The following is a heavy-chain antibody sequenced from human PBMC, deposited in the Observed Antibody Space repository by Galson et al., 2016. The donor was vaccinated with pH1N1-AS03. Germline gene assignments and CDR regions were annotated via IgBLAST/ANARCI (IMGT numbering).Heavy chain of an antibody. CDR3: VRGGREIRSDAIFPGGADS. V-gene: IGHV4-38-2*02. Sequence: LSLTCSVSGYSISTGYYWGWIRQPPGKGLEWIGSIYHTGTSHYNPSVKSRVIISVDTSKNQFSLKLSSVSAADTAVYYCVRGGREIRSDAIFPGGADSWGRGTLVSVSS. J-gene: IGHJ4*02. D-gene: IGHD2-15*01. CDR1: GYSISTGYY. CDR2: IYHTGTS.